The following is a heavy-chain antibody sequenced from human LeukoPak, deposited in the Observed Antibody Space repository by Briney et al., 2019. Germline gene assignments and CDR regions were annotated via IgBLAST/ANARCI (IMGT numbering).Heavy chain of an antibody. D-gene: IGHD5-18*01. CDR1: GFTFSSYN. J-gene: IGHJ4*02. CDR2: IYTSGST. CDR3: ARDREGRYSYGNFFDY. V-gene: IGHV4-4*07. Sequence: GSLRLSCAASGFTFSSYNMNWVRQAPGKGLEWIGRIYTSGSTNYNPSLKSRVTMSVDTSKNQFSLKLSSVTAADTAVYYCARDREGRYSYGNFFDYWGQGTLVTVSS.